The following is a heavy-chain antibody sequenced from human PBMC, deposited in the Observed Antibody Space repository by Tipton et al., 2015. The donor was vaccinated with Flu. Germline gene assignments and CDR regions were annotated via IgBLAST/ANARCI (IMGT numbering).Heavy chain of an antibody. D-gene: IGHD6-13*01. CDR3: ARDSAAHYGMDV. CDR1: GASINSNF. V-gene: IGHV4-59*08. Sequence: TLSLTCTVSGASINSNFWSWIRQSPGKGLEWIGYIYSGGSTNYNPSLKSRVTISVDTSKNQFSLKLSSVTAADTAVYYCARDSAAHYGMDVWGQGTTVTVSS. J-gene: IGHJ6*02. CDR2: IYSGGST.